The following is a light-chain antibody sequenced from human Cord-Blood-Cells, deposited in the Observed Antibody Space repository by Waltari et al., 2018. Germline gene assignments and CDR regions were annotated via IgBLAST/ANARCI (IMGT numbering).Light chain of an antibody. CDR3: YPGADNNLV. Sequence: SYEMTQPSSVSVSPGQTARITCSGDVLAKQYARLFRQKPGKAPVLVIYKDSERPSGIPERFSGSSSGTTVTLTISGAQVEEEADYYCYPGADNNLVFGGGTKLPGL. CDR1: VLAKQY. CDR2: KDS. J-gene: IGLJ2*01. V-gene: IGLV3-27*01.